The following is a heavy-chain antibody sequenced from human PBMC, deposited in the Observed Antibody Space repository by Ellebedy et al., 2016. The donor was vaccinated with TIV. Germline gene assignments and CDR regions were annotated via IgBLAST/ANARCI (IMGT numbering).Heavy chain of an antibody. Sequence: PGGSLRLSCGASGFRFSAFWMNWVRQSPGKGLEWVANIKHVGSEENYVDSVKGRFAISRDNTNSAVFLQMNTLSAEDTAIYYCVGGSGWLFDYWGEGTLVTASS. CDR2: IKHVGSEE. V-gene: IGHV3-7*03. J-gene: IGHJ4*02. CDR3: VGGSGWLFDY. D-gene: IGHD6-13*01. CDR1: GFRFSAFW.